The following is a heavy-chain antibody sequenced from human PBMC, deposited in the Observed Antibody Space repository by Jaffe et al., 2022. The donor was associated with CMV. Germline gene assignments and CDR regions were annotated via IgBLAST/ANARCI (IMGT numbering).Heavy chain of an antibody. CDR3: ARGDSGYYYSHYGMDV. D-gene: IGHD3-22*01. CDR1: GGSFSGSY. J-gene: IGHJ6*02. V-gene: IGHV4-34*01. CDR2: VNHSGST. Sequence: QVQLQQWGAGLLKPSETLSLTCAVYGGSFSGSYWSWIRQPPGKGLEWIGEVNHSGSTNYNPSLKSRVTISVDTSKNQFSLRLSSVTAADTAVYYCARGDSGYYYSHYGMDVWGQGTTVTVSS.